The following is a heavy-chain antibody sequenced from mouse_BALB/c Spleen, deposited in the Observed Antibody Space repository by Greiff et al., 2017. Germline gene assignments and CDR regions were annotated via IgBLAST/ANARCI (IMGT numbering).Heavy chain of an antibody. CDR2: IDPENGDT. CDR1: GFNIKDYY. CDR3: NAGYGRSFDY. J-gene: IGHJ2*01. D-gene: IGHD2-2*01. Sequence: VQLQQSGAELVRSGASVKLSCTASGFNIKDYYMHWVKQRPEQGLEWIGWIDPENGDTEYAPKFQGKATMTADTSSNTAYLQLSSLTSEDTAVYYCNAGYGRSFDYWGQGTTLTVSS. V-gene: IGHV14-4*02.